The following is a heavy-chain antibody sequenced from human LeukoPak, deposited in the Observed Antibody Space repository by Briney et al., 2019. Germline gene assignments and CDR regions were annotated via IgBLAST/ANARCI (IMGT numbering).Heavy chain of an antibody. V-gene: IGHV4-39*07. D-gene: IGHD5-18*01. CDR3: AREITDTPNLVNWFDP. J-gene: IGHJ5*02. CDR1: GGSINIRNYY. Sequence: PSETLSLTCTVSGGSINIRNYYWGWIRQSPEKGLEWIGSIYYSGTTYDNPSLKSRVTLSKDTSKNQFSLKLSSVTAADAAVYYCAREITDTPNLVNWFDPWGQGTLVTVSS. CDR2: IYYSGTT.